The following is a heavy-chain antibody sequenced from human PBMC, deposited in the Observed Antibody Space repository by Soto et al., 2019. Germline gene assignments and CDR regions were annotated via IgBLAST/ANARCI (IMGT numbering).Heavy chain of an antibody. D-gene: IGHD2-2*01. J-gene: IGHJ6*02. Sequence: PGGSLRLSCAASGFTFSSYAMHWVRQAPGKGLEWVAVISYDGSNKYYADSVKGRFTISRDNSKNTLYLQMNSLRAEDTAVYYCARDIVVVPAASLRYYYYGMDVWGQGTTVTVSS. CDR1: GFTFSSYA. CDR2: ISYDGSNK. V-gene: IGHV3-30-3*01. CDR3: ARDIVVVPAASLRYYYYGMDV.